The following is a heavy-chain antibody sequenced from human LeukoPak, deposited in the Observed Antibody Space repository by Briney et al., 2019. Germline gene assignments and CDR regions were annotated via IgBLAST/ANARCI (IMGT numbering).Heavy chain of an antibody. J-gene: IGHJ5*02. D-gene: IGHD3-16*01. V-gene: IGHV1-2*02. CDR2: INPNSGDT. CDR1: GYTFTAYC. Sequence: GASVKVSCKASGYTFTAYCMHWVRQAPGQGLEWMGWINPNSGDTNYAQKFQGRVTLTRDTSISTAHMELSRLRSDDTAVYYCARDEYVLTSFDPWGQGTLVTVSS. CDR3: ARDEYVLTSFDP.